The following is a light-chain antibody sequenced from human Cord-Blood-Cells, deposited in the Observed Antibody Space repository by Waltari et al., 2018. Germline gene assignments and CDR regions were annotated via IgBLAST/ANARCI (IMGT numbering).Light chain of an antibody. CDR1: QRISSW. CDR3: QQYNSYSPT. V-gene: IGKV1-5*03. J-gene: IGKJ1*01. CDR2: KAS. Sequence: DIQMTQSPSTLSASVGDRVTIPCRASQRISSWLAWYQQKPGKAPKLLIYKASSLESVVPSRFSGSGSGTEFTLTISSLQPDDFATYYCQQYNSYSPTFGQGTKVEIK.